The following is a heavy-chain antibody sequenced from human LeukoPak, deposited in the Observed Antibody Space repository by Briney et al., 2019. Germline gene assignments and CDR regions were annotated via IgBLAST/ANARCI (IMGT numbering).Heavy chain of an antibody. D-gene: IGHD6-13*01. V-gene: IGHV4-34*01. Sequence: SETLSLTCAVYGGSFSGYYWSWIRQPPGKGLEWIGEINHSGSTNYNPSLKSRVTILVDTSKNQSSLKLSSVTAADTAVYYCARVGPYSSSWYWFDPWGQGTLVTVSS. CDR2: INHSGST. CDR3: ARVGPYSSSWYWFDP. J-gene: IGHJ5*02. CDR1: GGSFSGYY.